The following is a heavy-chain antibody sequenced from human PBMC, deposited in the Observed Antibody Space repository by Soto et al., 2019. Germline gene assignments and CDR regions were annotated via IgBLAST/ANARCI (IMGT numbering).Heavy chain of an antibody. Sequence: QVQLQESGPGLLKPSQTLSLTCTVSGGSISSAGYNWSWIRQHPGKGLEWIGYIFYSGSTYYNPSLTRRVTXPVATSXXQFSLKLSSVTAADTAVYYCARYGSGTYYPTTFDSWGQGTLVTVSS. CDR3: ARYGSGTYYPTTFDS. V-gene: IGHV4-31*03. D-gene: IGHD3-10*01. CDR2: IFYSGST. CDR1: GGSISSAGYN. J-gene: IGHJ4*02.